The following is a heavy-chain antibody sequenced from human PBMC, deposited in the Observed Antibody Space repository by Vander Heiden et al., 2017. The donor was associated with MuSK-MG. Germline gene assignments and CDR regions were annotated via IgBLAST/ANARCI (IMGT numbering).Heavy chain of an antibody. CDR1: GGSFRGYY. CDR2: INHSGST. D-gene: IGHD6-13*01. V-gene: IGHV4-34*01. CDR3: ARWSSSSWYWVGEYFQH. J-gene: IGHJ1*01. Sequence: QVQLQQWGAGLLKPSETLSLTCAVYGGSFRGYYWSWIRQPPGKGLEWIGEINHSGSTNYNPSLKSRVTISVDTSKNQFSLKLSSVTAADTAVYYCARWSSSSWYWVGEYFQHWGQGTLVTVSS.